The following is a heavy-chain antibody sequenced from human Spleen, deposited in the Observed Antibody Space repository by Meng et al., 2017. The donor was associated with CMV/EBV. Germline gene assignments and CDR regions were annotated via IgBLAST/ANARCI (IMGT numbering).Heavy chain of an antibody. CDR1: GFSFDDYA. CDR3: CSGYYSFDY. D-gene: IGHD3-22*01. CDR2: LNWNSDDI. V-gene: IGHV3-9*01. J-gene: IGHJ4*02. Sequence: SLKISCVASGFSFDDYAMHWVRQGPGKGLEWVSGLNWNSDDIGYADSVKGRFTISRDNAKNSLYLQMNSLRAEDTAVYYCCSGYYSFDYWGQGTLVTVSS.